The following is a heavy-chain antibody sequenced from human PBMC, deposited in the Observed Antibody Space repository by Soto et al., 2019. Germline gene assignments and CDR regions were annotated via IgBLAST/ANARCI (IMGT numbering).Heavy chain of an antibody. Sequence: QVQLQESGPGLVKPSETLSLNCTVSGSITGYYCSWIRQPPRKRLEWIGYMFHGGTTKYNPSLKSRVTLSLDTSKNQFSLSLTSVTAADTALYYCAKERKGFGYIEYWGQGALVTVSS. D-gene: IGHD3-16*01. CDR1: GSITGYY. J-gene: IGHJ4*02. V-gene: IGHV4-59*01. CDR3: AKERKGFGYIEY. CDR2: MFHGGTT.